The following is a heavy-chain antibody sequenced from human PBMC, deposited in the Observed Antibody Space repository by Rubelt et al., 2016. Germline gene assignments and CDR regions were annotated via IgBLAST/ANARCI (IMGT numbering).Heavy chain of an antibody. CDR3: ARAGRDPRVAVAGTTPDY. CDR1: GGSISSSSYY. D-gene: IGHD6-19*01. Sequence: QLQLQESGPGLVKPSETLSLTCTVSGGSISSSSYYWGWIRQPPGKGLEWIGSIYHSGSTYYNPSLKSRVTLSVDTAKNQFSLKLGSVTAADTAVYYCARAGRDPRVAVAGTTPDYWGQGTLVTVSS. J-gene: IGHJ4*02. V-gene: IGHV4-39*07. CDR2: IYHSGST.